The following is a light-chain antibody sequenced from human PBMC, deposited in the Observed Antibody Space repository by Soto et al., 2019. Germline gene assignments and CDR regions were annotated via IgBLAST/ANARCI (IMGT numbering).Light chain of an antibody. CDR3: QQRSNWPPYT. CDR2: DAS. CDR1: QSVSSY. V-gene: IGKV3-11*01. Sequence: EIVLTQSPATLSLSPGERATLSCRASQSVSSYLAWYQQKPGQAPRLLIYDASNRATGIPARFSGSGSGTDFTLTIGSLEPEEFAVYYCQQRSNWPPYTFGQGTKLEIK. J-gene: IGKJ2*01.